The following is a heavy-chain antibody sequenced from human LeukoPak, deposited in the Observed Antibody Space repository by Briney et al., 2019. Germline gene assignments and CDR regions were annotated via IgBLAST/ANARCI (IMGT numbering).Heavy chain of an antibody. J-gene: IGHJ4*02. V-gene: IGHV3-30*04. D-gene: IGHD3-22*01. CDR1: GFTFSSYA. CDR2: ISYDGSNK. CDR3: ARDDNDSSGYSPPNLDY. Sequence: PGGSLRLSCAASGFTFSSYAMHWVRQAPGKGLEWVAVISYDGSNKYYADSVKGRFTISRDNSKNTLYLQMNSLRAEDTAVYYCARDDNDSSGYSPPNLDYWGQGTLVTVSS.